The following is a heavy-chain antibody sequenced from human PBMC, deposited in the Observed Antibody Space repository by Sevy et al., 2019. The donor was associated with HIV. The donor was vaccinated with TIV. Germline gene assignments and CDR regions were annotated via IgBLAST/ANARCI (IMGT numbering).Heavy chain of an antibody. CDR2: IIPIFGTA. Sequence: ASVKVSCKASGGTFSSYAISWVRQAPGQGLEWMGGIIPIFGTANYAQKFQGRVTITADESMGTAYMELSSLRSEDTAVYYCARVSTMIVLGAFDIWGQGTMVTVS. J-gene: IGHJ3*02. D-gene: IGHD3-22*01. V-gene: IGHV1-69*13. CDR3: ARVSTMIVLGAFDI. CDR1: GGTFSSYA.